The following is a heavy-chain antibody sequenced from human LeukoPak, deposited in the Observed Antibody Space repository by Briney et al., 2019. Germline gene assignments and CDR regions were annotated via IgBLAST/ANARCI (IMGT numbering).Heavy chain of an antibody. D-gene: IGHD3-10*01. Sequence: GASVKVSCKASGYTFTSYGISWVRQAPGQGLEWMGRIIPILGIANYAQKFQGRVTITADKSTSTAYMELSSLRSEDTAVYYCASYYGSGSYYNEYYYYGMDVWGQGTTVTVSS. CDR3: ASYYGSGSYYNEYYYYGMDV. J-gene: IGHJ6*02. V-gene: IGHV1-69*04. CDR1: GYTFTSYG. CDR2: IIPILGIA.